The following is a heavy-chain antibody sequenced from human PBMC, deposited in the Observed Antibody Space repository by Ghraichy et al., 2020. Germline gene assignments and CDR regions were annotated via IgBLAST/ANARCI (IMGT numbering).Heavy chain of an antibody. Sequence: ASVKVSCKASGYTFTSYAMNWVRQAPGQGLEWMGWINTNTGNPTYAQGFTGRFVFSLDTSVSTAYLQISSLKAEDTAVYYCARGRVSGGSSWYLFDYWGQGTLVTVSS. CDR1: GYTFTSYA. V-gene: IGHV7-4-1*02. J-gene: IGHJ4*02. D-gene: IGHD6-13*01. CDR3: ARGRVSGGSSWYLFDY. CDR2: INTNTGNP.